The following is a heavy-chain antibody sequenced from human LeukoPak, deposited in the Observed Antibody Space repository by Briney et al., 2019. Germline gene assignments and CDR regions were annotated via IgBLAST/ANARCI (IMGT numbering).Heavy chain of an antibody. D-gene: IGHD5-18*01. CDR2: INHSGST. V-gene: IGHV4-34*01. Sequence: SETLSLTCAVYGGSFSGYYWSWIRQPPGKGLEWIGEINHSGSTNYNPSLKSRVTISVDTSKNQFSLKLSSVTAADTAVYYCARRVVDTATLFDYWGQGTLVTVSS. CDR1: GGSFSGYY. CDR3: ARRVVDTATLFDY. J-gene: IGHJ4*02.